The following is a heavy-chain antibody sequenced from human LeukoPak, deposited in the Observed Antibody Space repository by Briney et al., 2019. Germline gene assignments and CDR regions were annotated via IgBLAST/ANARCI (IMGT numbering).Heavy chain of an antibody. CDR2: ISYDGYNK. CDR3: ARPPVQYCTDGVCYMNYFDY. D-gene: IGHD2-8*01. J-gene: IGHJ4*02. CDR1: GFTFSSYA. V-gene: IGHV3-30-3*01. Sequence: GGSLRLSCAASGFTFSSYAIHWVRQAPGKGLEWVAVISYDGYNKYYADSVKGRFTISRDNSKNTLYLQMHSLRAEDTAVYYCARPPVQYCTDGVCYMNYFDYWGQGTLVTVSS.